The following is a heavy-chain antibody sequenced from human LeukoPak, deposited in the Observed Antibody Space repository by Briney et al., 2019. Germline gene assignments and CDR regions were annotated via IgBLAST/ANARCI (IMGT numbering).Heavy chain of an antibody. CDR3: ARDLYSGRSSYGFDY. V-gene: IGHV4-34*01. CDR2: INHSGST. D-gene: IGHD5-18*01. Sequence: SETLSLTCAVYGGSFSGYYWSWIRQPPGKGLEGIGGINHSGSTNYNPSLKSRVTISVDTSKNQFSLKLSSVTAADTAVYYCARDLYSGRSSYGFDYWGQGTLVTVSS. CDR1: GGSFSGYY. J-gene: IGHJ4*02.